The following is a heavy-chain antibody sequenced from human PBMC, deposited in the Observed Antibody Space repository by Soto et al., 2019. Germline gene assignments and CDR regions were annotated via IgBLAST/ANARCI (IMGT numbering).Heavy chain of an antibody. D-gene: IGHD3-22*01. Sequence: VXSVKVSCQASVYTFTSYYMHWVRQAPGQGLEWMGIINPSGTSTSYAQKFQGRITMTSDTSTSTVYMELSSLRSEDTAVYYCARGVDSSGYYLRWGQGTLVTVSS. V-gene: IGHV1-46*01. CDR3: ARGVDSSGYYLR. CDR1: VYTFTSYY. J-gene: IGHJ4*02. CDR2: INPSGTST.